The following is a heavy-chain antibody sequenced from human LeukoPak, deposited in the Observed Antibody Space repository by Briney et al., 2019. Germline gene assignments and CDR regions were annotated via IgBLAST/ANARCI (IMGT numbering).Heavy chain of an antibody. J-gene: IGHJ4*02. V-gene: IGHV3-48*01. Sequence: GGSLRLSCAGSGFSFRSYSMNWVRQAPGKGLEWVSYISSSSSTIYYADSVKGRFTVSRDNAKNSLYLQMNSLRAEDTAVYYCARALEGYYDILTGYYVIDYWGQGTLVTVSS. CDR1: GFSFRSYS. CDR2: ISSSSSTI. D-gene: IGHD3-9*01. CDR3: ARALEGYYDILTGYYVIDY.